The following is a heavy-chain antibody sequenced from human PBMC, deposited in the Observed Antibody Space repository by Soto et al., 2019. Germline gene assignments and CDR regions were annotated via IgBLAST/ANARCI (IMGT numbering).Heavy chain of an antibody. CDR3: ARAQAYYDILTGYFYYYYYGMDV. Sequence: QLQLQESGSGLVKPSQTLSLTCAVSGGSISSGGYSWSWIRQPPGKGLEWIGYIYHSGSTYYNPSLKSRVTISVDRSKNQFSLKLSSVTAADTAVYYCARAQAYYDILTGYFYYYYYGMDVWGQGTTVTVSS. V-gene: IGHV4-30-2*01. D-gene: IGHD3-9*01. CDR2: IYHSGST. J-gene: IGHJ6*02. CDR1: GGSISSGGYS.